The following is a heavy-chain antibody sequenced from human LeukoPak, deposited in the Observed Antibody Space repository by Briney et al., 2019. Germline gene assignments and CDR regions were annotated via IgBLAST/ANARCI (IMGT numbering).Heavy chain of an antibody. CDR1: GGSISSYY. J-gene: IGHJ6*04. Sequence: SETLSLTCSVSGGSISSYYLSWIRQPLGKGLEWIGYIYSTGTTDYNPSLNSRVTMSLDTSKNHFSLKLTSMTAADTAIYYCAASVSQYFGRDVWGKGTTVIVSS. V-gene: IGHV4-4*08. CDR2: IYSTGTT. CDR3: AASVSQYFGRDV. D-gene: IGHD3-9*01.